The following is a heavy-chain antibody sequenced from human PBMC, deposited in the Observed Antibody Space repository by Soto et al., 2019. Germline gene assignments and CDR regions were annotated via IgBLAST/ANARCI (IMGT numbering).Heavy chain of an antibody. CDR2: INPNSGGT. CDR1: GYTFTGYY. V-gene: IGHV1-2*04. J-gene: IGHJ4*02. Sequence: GASVKVSCKASGYTFTGYYMHWVRQAPGQGLEWMGWINPNSGGTNYAQKFQGWVTMTRDTSISTAYMELSSLRSEDTAVYYCARVSIAAAGTVFDYWAQGTLVTVSS. CDR3: ARVSIAAAGTVFDY. D-gene: IGHD6-13*01.